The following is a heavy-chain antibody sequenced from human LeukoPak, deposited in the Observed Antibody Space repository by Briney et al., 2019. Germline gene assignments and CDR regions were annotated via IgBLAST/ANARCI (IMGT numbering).Heavy chain of an antibody. CDR2: TYYRSKWYN. V-gene: IGHV6-1*01. CDR1: GDIFPSNSAA. D-gene: IGHD6-13*01. CDR3: AIDRSSSWVLDY. J-gene: IGHJ4*02. Sequence: SQTLSLTCAISGDIFPSNSAAWNWLTQSPSRGLEGLGRTYYRSKWYNDYAVAGKSLITINPDTSKNQFSLLLNSVTPEDTPVYYCAIDRSSSWVLDYWGQGTLVTASS.